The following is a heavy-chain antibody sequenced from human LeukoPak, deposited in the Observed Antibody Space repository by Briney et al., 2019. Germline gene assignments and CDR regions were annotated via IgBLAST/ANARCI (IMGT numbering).Heavy chain of an antibody. CDR2: IPAGGTDR. V-gene: IGHV3-23*01. J-gene: IGHJ4*02. D-gene: IGHD6-13*01. CDR3: ARWSSSWPGDYFDY. Sequence: PGGSLRLSCVGSGFHFRLYNMNWVRQAPGKGLEWVSGIPAGGTDRYYADSVKGRFTISRDNSKNTLYLQMNSLRAEDTAVYYCARWSSSWPGDYFDYWGQGTLVTVSS. CDR1: GFHFRLYN.